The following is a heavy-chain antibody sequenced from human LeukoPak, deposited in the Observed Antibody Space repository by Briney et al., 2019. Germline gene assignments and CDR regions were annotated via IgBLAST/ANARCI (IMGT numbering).Heavy chain of an antibody. Sequence: PSETLSLTCTVSGGSLSSNKYYWGWIRQPPGKGLEWIGSIYYSGSTYYNPTLKSRVTIFVDTSKNQFSLKLSSVTAADTAVYYCATPYSGGYQGLDIWGQGTMVTVSS. CDR2: IYYSGST. J-gene: IGHJ3*02. CDR1: GGSLSSNKYY. D-gene: IGHD1-26*01. CDR3: ATPYSGGYQGLDI. V-gene: IGHV4-39*01.